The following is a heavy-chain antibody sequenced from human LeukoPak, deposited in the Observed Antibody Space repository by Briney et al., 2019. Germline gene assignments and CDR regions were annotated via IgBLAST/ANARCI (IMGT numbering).Heavy chain of an antibody. Sequence: GASVKVSCKASGYTFTSYGISWVRQAPGQGLEWMGGIIPIFGTANYAQKFQGRVTITTDESTSTAYMELSSLRSEDTAVYYCARLTGPWGQGTLVTVSS. V-gene: IGHV1-69*05. D-gene: IGHD1-14*01. CDR2: IIPIFGTA. CDR3: ARLTGP. J-gene: IGHJ4*02. CDR1: GYTFTSYG.